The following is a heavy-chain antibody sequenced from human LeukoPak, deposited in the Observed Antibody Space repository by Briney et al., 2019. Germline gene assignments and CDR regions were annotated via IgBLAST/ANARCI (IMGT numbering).Heavy chain of an antibody. D-gene: IGHD5-12*01. CDR3: ARVDGLRGAFDI. CDR1: GLTFSSYA. V-gene: IGHV3-30-3*01. J-gene: IGHJ3*02. CDR2: ISYDGSNK. Sequence: PGGSLRLSCAASGLTFSSYAMHWVRQAPGKGLEWVAVISYDGSNKYYADSVKGRFTISRDNSKNTLYLQMNSLRAEDTAVYYCARVDGLRGAFDIWGQGAMVTVSS.